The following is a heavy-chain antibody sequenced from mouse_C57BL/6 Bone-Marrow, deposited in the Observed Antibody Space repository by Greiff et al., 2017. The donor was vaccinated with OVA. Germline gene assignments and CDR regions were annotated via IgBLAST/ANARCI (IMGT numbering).Heavy chain of an antibody. CDR3: ARYVPNAMDY. J-gene: IGHJ4*01. Sequence: VQLQESGAELMKPGASVKLSCKATGYTFTGYWIEWVKQRPGHGLEWIGEILPGSGSTYYNEKFKGKATFPADTSYNTAYMQLSSLTTEDSAIYYCARYVPNAMDYWGQGTSVTGSS. CDR2: ILPGSGST. CDR1: GYTFTGYW. D-gene: IGHD5-1*01. V-gene: IGHV1-9*01.